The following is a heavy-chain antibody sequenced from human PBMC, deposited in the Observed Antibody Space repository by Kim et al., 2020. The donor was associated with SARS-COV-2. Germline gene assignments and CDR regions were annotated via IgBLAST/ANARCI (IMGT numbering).Heavy chain of an antibody. CDR3: AKRDSGIAVQ. V-gene: IGHV3-74*01. Sequence: TNDADSMKGRFTISRDNAKTTLYLQMNGLRAEDTAAYYCAKRDSGIAVQWGQGTLVTVSS. J-gene: IGHJ4*02. D-gene: IGHD6-19*01. CDR2: T.